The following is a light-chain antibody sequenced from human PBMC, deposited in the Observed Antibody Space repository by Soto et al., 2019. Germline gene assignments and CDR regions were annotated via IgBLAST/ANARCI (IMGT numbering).Light chain of an antibody. V-gene: IGKV3-11*01. J-gene: IGKJ1*01. CDR3: QQRSNWPPTWT. CDR2: DAS. Sequence: EIVLTQSPATLSLSPGERATLSCRASQSVSSYLAWYQQKPGQARRLLIYDASNRATGIPARFSGSGSGTDFTLTISSLEPEDFAVYYCQQRSNWPPTWTFGQGTKVEIK. CDR1: QSVSSY.